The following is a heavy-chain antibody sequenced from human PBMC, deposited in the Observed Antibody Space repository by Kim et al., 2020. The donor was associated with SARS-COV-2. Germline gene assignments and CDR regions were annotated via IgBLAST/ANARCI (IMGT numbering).Heavy chain of an antibody. D-gene: IGHD3-16*01. CDR1: GFTFSSYA. CDR3: ARDRGYDYVWGSHNSPGY. V-gene: IGHV3-30*04. CDR2: ISYDGSNK. Sequence: GGSLRLSCAASGFTFSSYAMHWVRQAPGKGLEWVAVISYDGSNKYYADSVKGRFTISRDNSKNTLYLQMNSLRAEDTAVYYCARDRGYDYVWGSHNSPGYWGQGTLVTVSS. J-gene: IGHJ4*02.